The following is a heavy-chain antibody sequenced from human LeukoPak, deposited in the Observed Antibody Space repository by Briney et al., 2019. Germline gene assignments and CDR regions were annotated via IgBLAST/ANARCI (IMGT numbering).Heavy chain of an antibody. CDR2: IYYGGST. Sequence: WETLSLTCGVSGGSVSSGTYYWSWIRQPPGKGLEWIGYIYYGGSTTYNPSLKSRVTISVDTSEDKFSLKLSSVTAADTAVYYCARVLIAVAGFDFWGQGTLVTVSS. J-gene: IGHJ4*02. CDR3: ARVLIAVAGFDF. CDR1: GGSVSSGTYY. V-gene: IGHV4-61*01. D-gene: IGHD6-19*01.